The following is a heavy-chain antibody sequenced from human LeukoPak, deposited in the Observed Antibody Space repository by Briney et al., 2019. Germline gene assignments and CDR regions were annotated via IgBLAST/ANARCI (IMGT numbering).Heavy chain of an antibody. CDR1: GYSFTSYW. Sequence: PGESLKISCKGSGYSFTSYWISWVRQMPGKGLEWMGRIDPSDSYTNYSPSFQGHVTISADKSISTAYLQWSSLKASDTAMYYCARLIVATITRTKLTDYWGQGTLVTVSS. D-gene: IGHD5-12*01. V-gene: IGHV5-10-1*01. J-gene: IGHJ4*02. CDR2: IDPSDSYT. CDR3: ARLIVATITRTKLTDY.